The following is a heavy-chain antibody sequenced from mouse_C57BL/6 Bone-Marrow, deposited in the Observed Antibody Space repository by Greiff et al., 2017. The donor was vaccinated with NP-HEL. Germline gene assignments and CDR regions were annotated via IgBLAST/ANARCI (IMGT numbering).Heavy chain of an antibody. J-gene: IGHJ1*03. Sequence: VQLQQSGPELVKPGASVKISCKASGYAFSSSWMNWVKQRPGKGLEWIGRIYPGDGDTNYNGKFKGKATLTADKSSSTAYMQLSSLTSEDSAVYFCAREDYGNYLWYFDVWGTGTTVTVSS. CDR3: AREDYGNYLWYFDV. CDR1: GYAFSSSW. D-gene: IGHD2-1*01. V-gene: IGHV1-82*01. CDR2: IYPGDGDT.